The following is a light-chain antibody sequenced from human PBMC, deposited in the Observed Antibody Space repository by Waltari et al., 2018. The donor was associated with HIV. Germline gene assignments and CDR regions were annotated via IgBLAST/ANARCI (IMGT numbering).Light chain of an antibody. CDR2: DAS. J-gene: IGKJ1*01. CDR3: QQYSRWPPTWT. CDR1: ENIRNN. V-gene: IGKV3-15*01. Sequence: EVVMTHSPGTLSVSPGERATLSCRSSENIRNNLAWYQQKPGQAPRLLFYDASARATGVPATFSGSGAGTEFPLTISGLPSEDFAIYYCQQYSRWPPTWTFGQGTKV.